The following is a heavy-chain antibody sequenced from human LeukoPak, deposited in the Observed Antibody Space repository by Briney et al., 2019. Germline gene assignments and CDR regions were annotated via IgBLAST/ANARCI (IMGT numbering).Heavy chain of an antibody. V-gene: IGHV4-34*01. D-gene: IGHD4-17*01. CDR2: INHSGST. J-gene: IGHJ4*02. Sequence: SETLSLTCAVYGGSFSGYYWSWIRQPPGKGLEWIGEINHSGSTNYNPSLKSRVTISVGTSKNQFSLKLSSVTAADTAVYYCARTHYGDLPFDYWGQGTLVTVSS. CDR3: ARTHYGDLPFDY. CDR1: GGSFSGYY.